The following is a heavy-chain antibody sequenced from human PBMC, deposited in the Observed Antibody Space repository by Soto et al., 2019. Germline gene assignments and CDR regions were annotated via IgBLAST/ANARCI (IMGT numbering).Heavy chain of an antibody. CDR1: GFTFSSYA. CDR3: ARANRDREDLPLYSGSSRQPPYYYYGMDV. J-gene: IGHJ6*02. V-gene: IGHV3-23*01. Sequence: GGSLRLSCAASGFTFSSYAMSWVRQAPGKGLEWVSAISGSGGSTYYADSVKGRFTISRDNSKNTLYLQMNSLRAEDTAVYYCARANRDREDLPLYSGSSRQPPYYYYGMDVWGQGTTVTVSS. D-gene: IGHD1-26*01. CDR2: ISGSGGST.